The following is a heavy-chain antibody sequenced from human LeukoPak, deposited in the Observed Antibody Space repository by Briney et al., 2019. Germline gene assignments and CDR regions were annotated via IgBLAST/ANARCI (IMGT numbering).Heavy chain of an antibody. J-gene: IGHJ4*02. V-gene: IGHV3-33*01. CDR2: IWNDARTT. CDR1: GFTFSVFG. CDR3: ARDPPYYDSSGSPFDY. D-gene: IGHD3-22*01. Sequence: GMSLRLSCAASGFTFSVFGMHWVRQAPGKGLEWVAVIWNDARTTYYADSVKGRFTISRDNSKNTLYLQMNSLRAEDTAVYYCARDPPYYDSSGSPFDYWGQGTLVTVSS.